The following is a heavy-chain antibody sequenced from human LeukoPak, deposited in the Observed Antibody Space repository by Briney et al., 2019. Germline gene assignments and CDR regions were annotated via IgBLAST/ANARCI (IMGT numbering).Heavy chain of an antibody. CDR3: ARSRRVVGATTGNWFDP. D-gene: IGHD1-26*01. Sequence: SETLSLTCTVSGGSISSYYWSWIRQPAGKGLEWIGRIYTSGSTNYNPSLKSRVTMSVDTSKNQFSLKLSSVTAADTAVYYCARSRRVVGATTGNWFDPWGQGTLVTVSP. J-gene: IGHJ5*02. CDR1: GGSISSYY. CDR2: IYTSGST. V-gene: IGHV4-4*07.